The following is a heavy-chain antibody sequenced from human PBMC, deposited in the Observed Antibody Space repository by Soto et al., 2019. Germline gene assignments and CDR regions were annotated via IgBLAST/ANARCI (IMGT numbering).Heavy chain of an antibody. CDR3: AHREGYGRLDY. CDR2: IYGDDSK. D-gene: IGHD5-12*01. J-gene: IGHJ4*02. Sequence: QITLKESGPTLVKPTQTLTLTCTFSGFSLSTSGVGVGWIRQPPGKALEWLAIIYGDDSKRYSPSLKSRLTITKDSTKTQVVLKMTIMDFVDTATYYCAHREGYGRLDYWGQGILVTVSS. V-gene: IGHV2-5*02. CDR1: GFSLSTSGVG.